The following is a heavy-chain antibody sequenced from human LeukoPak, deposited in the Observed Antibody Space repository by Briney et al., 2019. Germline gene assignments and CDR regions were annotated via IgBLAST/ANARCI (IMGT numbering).Heavy chain of an antibody. CDR3: ARDGRFRYFDL. V-gene: IGHV4-59*12. CDR1: GGSISSYY. J-gene: IGHJ2*01. CDR2: IYYSGST. D-gene: IGHD3-16*01. Sequence: SETLSLTCTVSGGSISSYYWSWIRQPPGKGLEWIGYIYYSGSTNYNPSLKSRVTISVDTSKNQFSLTLSSVTAADTAVYYCARDGRFRYFDLWGRGTLVTVSS.